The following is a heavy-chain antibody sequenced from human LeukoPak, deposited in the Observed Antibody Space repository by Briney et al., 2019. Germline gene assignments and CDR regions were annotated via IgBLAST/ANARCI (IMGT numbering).Heavy chain of an antibody. CDR2: ISSSGSTI. V-gene: IGHV3-48*03. CDR3: ARASYYYDSSGYYYGYYYGMDV. J-gene: IGHJ6*02. D-gene: IGHD3-22*01. Sequence: GGSLRLSCAASGFTFSSYEMNWVRQAPGEGLEWVSYISSSGSTIYYADSVKGRFTISRDNAKNSLYLQMNSLRAEDTAVYYCARASYYYDSSGYYYGYYYGMDVWGQGTTVTVSS. CDR1: GFTFSSYE.